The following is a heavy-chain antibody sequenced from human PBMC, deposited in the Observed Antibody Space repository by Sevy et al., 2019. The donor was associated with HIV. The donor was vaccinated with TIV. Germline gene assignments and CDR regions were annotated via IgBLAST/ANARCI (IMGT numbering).Heavy chain of an antibody. J-gene: IGHJ4*02. Sequence: SETLSLTCAVSGDSISRSNWWSWVRQPPGKGLEGIGEISFGGNSNYNPSLRSRVNISINKSKNQVSLKLTSVTAADTAVYYCAREGTSTSFDYWDQGTLVTVSS. D-gene: IGHD2-2*01. CDR1: GDSISRSNW. V-gene: IGHV4-4*02. CDR3: AREGTSTSFDY. CDR2: ISFGGNS.